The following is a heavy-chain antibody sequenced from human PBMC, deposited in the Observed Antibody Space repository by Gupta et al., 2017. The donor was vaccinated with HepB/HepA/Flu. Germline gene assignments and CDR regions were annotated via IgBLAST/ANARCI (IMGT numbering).Heavy chain of an antibody. CDR2: ISSSGSTI. CDR1: GFTFSRYE. D-gene: IGHD3-10*01. V-gene: IGHV3-48*03. Sequence: EVQLVESGGGLVQPGGSLRLSCAASGFTFSRYEMNWVRQAPGKGLEWVSYISSSGSTIYYADSVKGRFTISRDNAKNSLYLQMNSLRAEDTAVYYCARGGYYYGSGSYYMRTSYGMDVWGQGTTVTVSS. CDR3: ARGGYYYGSGSYYMRTSYGMDV. J-gene: IGHJ6*02.